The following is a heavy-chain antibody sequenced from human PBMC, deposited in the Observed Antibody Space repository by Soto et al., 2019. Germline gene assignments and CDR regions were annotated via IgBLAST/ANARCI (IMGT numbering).Heavy chain of an antibody. Sequence: GGSLRLSCAASGFTFSTYWKSWIRQAPGKGLEWVSYISSSGSTIYYADSVKGRFTISRDNAKNSLYLQMNSLRAEDTAVYYCARDARFLYYYYMDVWGKGTTVTGSS. J-gene: IGHJ6*03. CDR1: GFTFSTYW. CDR2: ISSSGSTI. V-gene: IGHV3-11*01. CDR3: ARDARFLYYYYMDV. D-gene: IGHD3-3*01.